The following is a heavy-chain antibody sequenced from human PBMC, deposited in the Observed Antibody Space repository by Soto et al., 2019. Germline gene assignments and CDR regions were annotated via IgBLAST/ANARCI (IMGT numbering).Heavy chain of an antibody. V-gene: IGHV1-69*04. CDR3: ARERTSTSTRMDY. D-gene: IGHD2-2*01. CDR1: GDTFNNYA. CDR2: IIPIVGKT. J-gene: IGHJ4*02. Sequence: QVQLVQSGAEVRKPGSSVTVSCETSGDTFNNYAIHWVRQAPGQGPEWMGRIIPIVGKTIYAQRFQGRVISTADKATTTVYMDLSSLRIDDTSVYFCARERTSTSTRMDYWGQGSLVTVSS.